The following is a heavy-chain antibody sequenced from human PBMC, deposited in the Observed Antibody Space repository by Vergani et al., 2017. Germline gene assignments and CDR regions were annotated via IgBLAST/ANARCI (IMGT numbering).Heavy chain of an antibody. Sequence: QVQLVESGGGVVQRGGSLRLSCVTSGFTLSNYDMQWIRQGPGKGLEFVAFIQFAGSNQYYADSVKGRFTLSRDFSKNTLYLQMNSLRTDDTATYDCSKHFRGWGIDYWGQGTQVIVSS. CDR2: IQFAGSNQ. D-gene: IGHD3-16*01. V-gene: IGHV3-30*02. J-gene: IGHJ4*02. CDR3: SKHFRGWGIDY. CDR1: GFTLSNYD.